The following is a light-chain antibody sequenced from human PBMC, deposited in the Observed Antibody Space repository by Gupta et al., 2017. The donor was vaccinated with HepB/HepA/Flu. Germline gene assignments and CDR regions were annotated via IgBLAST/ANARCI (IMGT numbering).Light chain of an antibody. CDR3: QSADSSGTPVV. CDR1: ALPKQY. J-gene: IGLJ2*01. V-gene: IGLV3-25*03. Sequence: SYDLTQPPSVSVSPGQTARITCPGDALPKQYAYWYQQKPGQAPVLVIYKDSERPSGIPERFSGSSSGTTVTLTISGVQAEDEADYYCQSADSSGTPVVFGGGTKLTVL. CDR2: KDS.